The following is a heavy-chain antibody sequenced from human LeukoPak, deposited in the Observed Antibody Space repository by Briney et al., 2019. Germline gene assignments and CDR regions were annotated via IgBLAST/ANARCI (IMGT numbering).Heavy chain of an antibody. CDR3: ARGYISPRMNWFDP. CDR1: GLTFSGYW. Sequence: GGSLRLSCAASGLTFSGYWMNWVRQAPGKGLEWVANIKPDGSEKYYVDSLKGRFTISRDNAKNSLYLQMNSLRAEDTAVYYCARGYISPRMNWFDPWGQGTLVTVSS. V-gene: IGHV3-7*05. J-gene: IGHJ5*02. D-gene: IGHD3-16*02. CDR2: IKPDGSEK.